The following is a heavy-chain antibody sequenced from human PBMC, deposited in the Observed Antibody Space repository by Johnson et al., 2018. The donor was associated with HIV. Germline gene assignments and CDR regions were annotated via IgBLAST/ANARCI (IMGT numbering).Heavy chain of an antibody. J-gene: IGHJ3*02. D-gene: IGHD3-22*01. V-gene: IGHV3-15*01. CDR3: TTITRSYYYDSSGHLYDAFDI. CDR1: GFTFSNAW. Sequence: VQLVESGGGVVQPGGSLRLSCAAPGFTFSNAWMHWVRQAPGKGLAWVGRIKSKTDGGTTDYAAPVKGSFTISGDASKKMLHLQMNSLKTEDTAIYYCTTITRSYYYDSSGHLYDAFDIWGQGTMVTVAS. CDR2: IKSKTDGGTT.